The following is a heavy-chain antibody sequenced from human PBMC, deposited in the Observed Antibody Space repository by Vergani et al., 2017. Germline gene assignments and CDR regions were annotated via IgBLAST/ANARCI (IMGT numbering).Heavy chain of an antibody. D-gene: IGHD3-16*01. CDR3: VRQVFGCDV. V-gene: IGHV4-38-2*02. J-gene: IGHJ4*02. CDR1: NYTLTSDYF. Sequence: HVPLQESGPRLVKPSETLSLTCTVSNYTLTSDYFWGWIRQTPDKGLEGFGAISYSASTWYNPSLQGRVTISIDTSKSQFSLQLKSVTAADTALYYCVRQVFGCDVWGPGTLVTVSS. CDR2: ISYSAST.